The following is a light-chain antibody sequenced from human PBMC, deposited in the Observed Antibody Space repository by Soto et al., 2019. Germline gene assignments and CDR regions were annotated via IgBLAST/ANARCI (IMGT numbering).Light chain of an antibody. Sequence: DIQMTQSPSTLSASVGDRVTITCRASQSISSWLAWYQQKPGKAPKLLIYKASSLESGVPSRFSGSGAGTDFTLTISSLQPDDFATYYCQQFNNYPWTFGQGTRVEIK. CDR3: QQFNNYPWT. J-gene: IGKJ1*01. CDR2: KAS. CDR1: QSISSW. V-gene: IGKV1-5*03.